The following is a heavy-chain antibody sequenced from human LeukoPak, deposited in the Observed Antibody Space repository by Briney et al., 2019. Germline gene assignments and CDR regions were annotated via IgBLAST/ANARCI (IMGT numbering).Heavy chain of an antibody. CDR3: ARGRITIFGRATGYYYGIDV. D-gene: IGHD3-3*01. CDR1: GYTFTSYD. V-gene: IGHV1-8*01. CDR2: MNPNSGNT. J-gene: IGHJ6*02. Sequence: ASVKVSCKASGYTFTSYDINWVRQATGQGLEWMGWMNPNSGNTGYAQKFQGRVTMTRNTSISTAYMELSSLRSEDTAVYYCARGRITIFGRATGYYYGIDVWGQGTTVTVSS.